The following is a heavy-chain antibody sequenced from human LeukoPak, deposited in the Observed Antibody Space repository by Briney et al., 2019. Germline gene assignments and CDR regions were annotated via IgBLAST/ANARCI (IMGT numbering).Heavy chain of an antibody. D-gene: IGHD3-10*01. J-gene: IGHJ4*02. Sequence: GGSLRLSCAASGFTFSSYWMHWVRQAPGKGLVWVSRINSDGSTTNYADSVKGRFTISRDNAKNTLYLQMNSLRAEDTAVYYCARDYYTSGSPNDYWGQGTLVTVSS. CDR3: ARDYYTSGSPNDY. CDR2: INSDGSTT. CDR1: GFTFSSYW. V-gene: IGHV3-74*01.